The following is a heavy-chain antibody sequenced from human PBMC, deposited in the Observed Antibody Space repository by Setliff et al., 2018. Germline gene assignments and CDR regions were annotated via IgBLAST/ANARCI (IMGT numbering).Heavy chain of an antibody. V-gene: IGHV3-30*02. CDR2: IRYDGSNK. J-gene: IGHJ5*02. Sequence: PGGSLRLSCAASGFSFNTYGMHWVRQAPGKGLEWVAFIRYDGSNKDYADSVKGRFTISRDNSKNAVYLQMNSLRAEDTAEYYCARGVVVVVAATSNYFDPWGQGTLVTVSS. CDR3: ARGVVVVVAATSNYFDP. CDR1: GFSFNTYG. D-gene: IGHD2-15*01.